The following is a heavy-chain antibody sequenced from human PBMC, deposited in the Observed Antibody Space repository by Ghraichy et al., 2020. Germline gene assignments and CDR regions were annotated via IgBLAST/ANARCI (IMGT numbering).Heavy chain of an antibody. CDR2: INPNNGGT. Sequence: ASVKVSCRASGYTFTAYYMHWVRQAPGQGLEWVGWINPNNGGTNYAQEFQGRVTMTRDTPISTAYMELSSLTSDDTAVYYCAKTAKGTSMAGGRPYDSWGQGTLVTVPS. D-gene: IGHD6-19*01. CDR3: AKTAKGTSMAGGRPYDS. CDR1: GYTFTAYY. V-gene: IGHV1-2*02. J-gene: IGHJ4*02.